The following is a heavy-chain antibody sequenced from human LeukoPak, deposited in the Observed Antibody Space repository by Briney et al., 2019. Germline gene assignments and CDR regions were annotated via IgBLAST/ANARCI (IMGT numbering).Heavy chain of an antibody. CDR2: MYASGNT. D-gene: IGHD3-10*01. J-gene: IGHJ4*02. CDR3: ARNPIRGFGEIRD. CDR1: GSSISGYY. V-gene: IGHV4-4*07. Sequence: SETLSLTCTVSGSSISGYYWTWIRQPAGKGLEWIGHMYASGNTNYNPSLNSRVTMSVDTSKIQFSLNLRSVTAADTAVYYCARNPIRGFGEIRDWGQGTLVTVSS.